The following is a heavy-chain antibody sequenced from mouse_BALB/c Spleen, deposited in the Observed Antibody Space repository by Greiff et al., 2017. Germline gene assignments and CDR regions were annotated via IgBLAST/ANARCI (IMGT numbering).Heavy chain of an antibody. V-gene: IGHV1S81*02. J-gene: IGHJ3*01. CDR2: INPSNGRT. D-gene: IGHD1-1*01. CDR3: APITTNWFAY. CDR1: GYTFTSYW. Sequence: VQLQQPGAELVKPGASVKLSCKASGYTFTSYWMHWVKQRPGQGLEWIGEINPSNGRTNYNEKFKSKATLTVDKSSSTAYMQLSSLTSEDSAVYYCAPITTNWFAYWGQGTLVTVSA.